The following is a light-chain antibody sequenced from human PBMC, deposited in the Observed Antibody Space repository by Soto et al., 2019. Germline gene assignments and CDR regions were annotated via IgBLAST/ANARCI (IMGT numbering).Light chain of an antibody. CDR1: LSLFWRSNYKNY. V-gene: IGKV4-1*01. J-gene: IGKJ4*01. CDR3: QQYYTTPLT. CDR2: WAS. Sequence: DIVMTQWPDSLAVSLGERATINCKSSLSLFWRSNYKNYLAWYQHKPGHPPKLLIYWASARASGVPDRFGGSGAGTDFTLTISSLQPEDVAVYYCQQYYTTPLTFAGGTKVEIK.